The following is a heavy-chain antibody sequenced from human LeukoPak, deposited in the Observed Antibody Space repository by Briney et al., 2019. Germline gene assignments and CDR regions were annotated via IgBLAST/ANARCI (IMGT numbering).Heavy chain of an antibody. CDR1: GGTFSSYA. V-gene: IGHV1-69*04. CDR3: ARAQSPMVPGCYYYGMDV. Sequence: GSSVKVSCKASGGTFSSYAISWVRQAPGQGLEWMGRIIPILGIANYAQKFQGRVTITADKSTSTAYMELSSLRSEDTAVYYCARAQSPMVPGCYYYGMDVWGQGTTVTVSS. J-gene: IGHJ6*02. CDR2: IIPILGIA. D-gene: IGHD3-10*01.